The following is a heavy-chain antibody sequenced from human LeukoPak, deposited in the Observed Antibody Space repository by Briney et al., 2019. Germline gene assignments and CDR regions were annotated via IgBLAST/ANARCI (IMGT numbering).Heavy chain of an antibody. CDR2: INPNSGGI. D-gene: IGHD3-22*01. V-gene: IGHV1-2*06. J-gene: IGHJ4*02. CDR3: ARDYRVAYYYDSSSFYPYYFDY. Sequence: GASVKVSCKASGYTFTSYYVHWVRQAPGQGLEWMGRINPNSGGINYAQKFQGRVTMTRDMSISTAYMELSRLRSDDTAVYYCARDYRVAYYYDSSSFYPYYFDYWGQGTLVAVSS. CDR1: GYTFTSYY.